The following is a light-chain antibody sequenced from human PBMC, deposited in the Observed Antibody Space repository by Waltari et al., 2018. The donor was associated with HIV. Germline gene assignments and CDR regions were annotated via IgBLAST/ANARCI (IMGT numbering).Light chain of an antibody. J-gene: IGKJ2*01. CDR2: GAS. V-gene: IGKV1-17*02. CDR3: LQNNTFLIT. CDR1: QDIGHD. Sequence: DIQMTQSPSSLSASVGDRVSMTCRATQDIGHDLAWYQRRPGSGPRRLICGASTLQRGVPPRFIGRGSGTDFTLIINNLQPDDLATYYCLQNNTFLITFGQGTKVEI.